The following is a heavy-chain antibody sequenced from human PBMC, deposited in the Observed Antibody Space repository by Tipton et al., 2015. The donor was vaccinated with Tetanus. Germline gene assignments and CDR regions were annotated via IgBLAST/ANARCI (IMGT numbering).Heavy chain of an antibody. V-gene: IGHV4-59*01. J-gene: IGHJ6*02. CDR1: GGSISSNY. Sequence: TLSLTCTVSGGSISSNYWSWIRQPPGKGLEWIGEINHSGSTNYNPSLKSRVTISVDTSRKQFSLRLSSVTAADTAVYYCARDQKSATLSHFFYGLDVWGQGTTVTVSS. CDR2: INHSGST. D-gene: IGHD2-15*01. CDR3: ARDQKSATLSHFFYGLDV.